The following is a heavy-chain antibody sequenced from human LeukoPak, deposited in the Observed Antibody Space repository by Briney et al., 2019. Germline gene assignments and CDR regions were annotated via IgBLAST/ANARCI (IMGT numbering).Heavy chain of an antibody. CDR2: IYYSGST. Sequence: SETLSLTCTVSGGSISSSSYYWGRIRQPPGKGLEWIGSIYYSGSTYYNPSLRSRVTISVDKSKNQFSLKLSSVTAADTAVYYCASKRFGYDSSGYYKQDDAFDIWGQGTMVTVSS. J-gene: IGHJ3*02. CDR3: ASKRFGYDSSGYYKQDDAFDI. CDR1: GGSISSSSYY. D-gene: IGHD3-22*01. V-gene: IGHV4-39*07.